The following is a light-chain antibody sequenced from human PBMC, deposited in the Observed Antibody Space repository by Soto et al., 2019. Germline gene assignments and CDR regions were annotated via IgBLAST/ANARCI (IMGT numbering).Light chain of an antibody. CDR3: QVYGNSPMYT. Sequence: EIVLTQSPGTLSLSPGEGASLSCRASQAISGNYLAWYQHKPGQAPRLLMYGASSRATGIPDRFSGSGSGTDFTLTISRLEAEDFAVYYCQVYGNSPMYTFGQGTRLEIK. CDR2: GAS. J-gene: IGKJ2*01. V-gene: IGKV3-20*01. CDR1: QAISGNY.